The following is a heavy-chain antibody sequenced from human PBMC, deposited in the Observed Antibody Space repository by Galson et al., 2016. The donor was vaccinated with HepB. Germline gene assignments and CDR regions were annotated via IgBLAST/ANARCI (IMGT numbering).Heavy chain of an antibody. J-gene: IGHJ6*03. V-gene: IGHV3-23*01. CDR2: IGGSGGSI. CDR1: GFTFSSYA. Sequence: SLRLSCAASGFTFSSYAMNWVRQAPGKGLEWVSHIGGSGGSIYYADSVKGRFTIARDNSKNTVYLQMNSLRAEDTAVYFCARDPGAGGDSYYYMDVWGKGTTVTVSS. CDR3: ARDPGAGGDSYYYMDV. D-gene: IGHD2-8*02.